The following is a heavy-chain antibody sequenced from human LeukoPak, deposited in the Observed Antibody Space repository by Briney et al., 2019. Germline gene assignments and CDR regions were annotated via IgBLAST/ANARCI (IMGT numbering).Heavy chain of an antibody. CDR1: GGSISRGGYS. V-gene: IGHV4-30-2*01. J-gene: IGHJ3*02. CDR3: ARAIGTSGRGAFDI. D-gene: IGHD5-12*01. Sequence: PSQTLSLTCAVSGGSISRGGYSWSWIRQPPGKGLEWIGYIYHSGSTYYNPSLKSRVTISVDRSKNQFSLKLSSVTAADTAVYYCARAIGTSGRGAFDIWGQGTMVTVSS. CDR2: IYHSGST.